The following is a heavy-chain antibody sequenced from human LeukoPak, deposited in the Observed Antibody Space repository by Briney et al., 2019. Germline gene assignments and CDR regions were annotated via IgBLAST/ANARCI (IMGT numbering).Heavy chain of an antibody. V-gene: IGHV3-15*01. CDR3: TTDGPVSRITMVRGVIDY. Sequence: PGGALRLSCAASGFTFSNAWMSWVRQAPGKGLEWVGRIKSKTDGGTTDYAAPVKGRFTISRDDSKNTLYLQMNSLKTEDTAVYYCTTDGPVSRITMVRGVIDYWGQGTLVTVSS. D-gene: IGHD3-10*01. CDR2: IKSKTDGGTT. J-gene: IGHJ4*02. CDR1: GFTFSNAW.